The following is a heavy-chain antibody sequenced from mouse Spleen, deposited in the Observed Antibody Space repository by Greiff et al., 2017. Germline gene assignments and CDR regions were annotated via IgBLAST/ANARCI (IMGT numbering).Heavy chain of an antibody. CDR1: GFTFSDYY. CDR2: ISDGGSYT. J-gene: IGHJ3*01. Sequence: EVHLVESGGGLVKPGGSLKLSCAASGFTFSDYYMYWVRQTPEKRLEWVATISDGGSYTYYPDSVKGRFTISRDNAKNNLYLQMSSLKSEDTAMYYCARGSNWFAYWGQGTLVTVSA. V-gene: IGHV5-4*02. CDR3: ARGSNWFAY.